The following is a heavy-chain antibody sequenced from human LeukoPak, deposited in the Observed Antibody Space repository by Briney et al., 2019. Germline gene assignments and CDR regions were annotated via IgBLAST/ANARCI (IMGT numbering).Heavy chain of an antibody. CDR1: LGSFSGYY. CDR2: INHSGST. D-gene: IGHD3-10*01. Sequence: PSETLSLTCAVYLGSFSGYYWGWIRQPPGKGLEWIGEINHSGSTNYNPSLQCRVTISVDTSKNQFSLRLSSVPAADKAVYYCAGRGLRNDYWGQGTLVTVSS. V-gene: IGHV4-34*01. J-gene: IGHJ4*02. CDR3: AGRGLRNDY.